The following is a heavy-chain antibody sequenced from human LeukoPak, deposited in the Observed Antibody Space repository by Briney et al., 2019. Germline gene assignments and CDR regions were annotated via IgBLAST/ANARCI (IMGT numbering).Heavy chain of an antibody. CDR1: GFTFSSYA. V-gene: IGHV3-23*01. CDR2: VGTSADT. Sequence: PGGSLRLSCLASGFTFSSYAMDWVRQAPGQGLQWVSAVGTSADTYYADSVRGRFTISRDNSKNTLYLQMNSLRAEDTAVYYCAKDLDYWGQGTLVTVSS. J-gene: IGHJ4*02. CDR3: AKDLDY.